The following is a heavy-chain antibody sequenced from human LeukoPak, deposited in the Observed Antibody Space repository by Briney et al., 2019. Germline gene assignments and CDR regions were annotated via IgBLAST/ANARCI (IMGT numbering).Heavy chain of an antibody. Sequence: PGGSLRLSCAASGFTFNSYAMTWVRQAPGKGLEWVSHVSGRGGITYYADSVKGRFTISRDNSKSTLYLQMNSLRAEDTAVYYCAKTTAGNSSGRYPGWPVDYWGQGTLVTVSS. J-gene: IGHJ4*02. V-gene: IGHV3-23*01. CDR3: AKTTAGNSSGRYPGWPVDY. D-gene: IGHD6-19*01. CDR1: GFTFNSYA. CDR2: VSGRGGIT.